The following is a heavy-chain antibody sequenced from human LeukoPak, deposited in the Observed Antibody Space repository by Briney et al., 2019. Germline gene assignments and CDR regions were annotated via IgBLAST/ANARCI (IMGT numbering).Heavy chain of an antibody. J-gene: IGHJ4*02. CDR3: ARGAGGDYPIDY. D-gene: IGHD4-17*01. CDR1: GGTFSSYA. CDR2: IIPILGIA. Sequence: ASVKVSCKASGGTFSSYAISWVRQAPGQGLEWMGRIIPILGIANYAQKFQGRVTITADKSTSTAYMELSSLRSEDTAVYYCARGAGGDYPIDYWGQGTLVTVSS. V-gene: IGHV1-69*04.